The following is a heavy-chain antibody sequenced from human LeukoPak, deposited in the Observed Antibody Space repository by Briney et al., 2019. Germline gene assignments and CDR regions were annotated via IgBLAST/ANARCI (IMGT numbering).Heavy chain of an antibody. CDR3: ARGGHGTSVAVAGTGDY. D-gene: IGHD6-19*01. J-gene: IGHJ4*02. Sequence: ASVKVSCKASGYTFTSYYMHWVRQAPGQGLEWMGLINPTGGSTGYAQKFQGRVTMTRDMSTSTVYMQLSSLRSEDTAVYYCARGGHGTSVAVAGTGDYWGQGTLVTVSS. V-gene: IGHV1-46*01. CDR1: GYTFTSYY. CDR2: INPTGGST.